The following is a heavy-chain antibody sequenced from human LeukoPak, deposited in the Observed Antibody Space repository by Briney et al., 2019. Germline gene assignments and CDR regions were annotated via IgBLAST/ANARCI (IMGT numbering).Heavy chain of an antibody. V-gene: IGHV3-23*01. CDR2: ISGSGGST. CDR1: GFTFSSYA. Sequence: PGGSLRLSCAASGFTFSSYAMSWVRQAPGKGLEWVSAISGSGGSTYYADSVKGRFTISRDNSKNTLYLQMNSLRAEDTAVYYCAKDQGESARRNDAFDIWGQGTMVTVSS. CDR3: AKDQGESARRNDAFDI. J-gene: IGHJ3*02. D-gene: IGHD1-14*01.